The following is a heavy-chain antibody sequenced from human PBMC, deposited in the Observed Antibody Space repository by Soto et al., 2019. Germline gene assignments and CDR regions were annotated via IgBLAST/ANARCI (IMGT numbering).Heavy chain of an antibody. Sequence: EVHLVESGGGLIQPGGSLRLSCAASDFTVSGNSVSWVRQAPGKGLEWVSVIYIAGSTYYADSVKGRFTISRDNSKNTLYLQMNNLRADDTAVYYCARGMYNWFDPWRQGTLVTVSS. CDR3: ARGMYNWFDP. CDR1: DFTVSGNS. J-gene: IGHJ5*02. CDR2: IYIAGST. V-gene: IGHV3-53*01.